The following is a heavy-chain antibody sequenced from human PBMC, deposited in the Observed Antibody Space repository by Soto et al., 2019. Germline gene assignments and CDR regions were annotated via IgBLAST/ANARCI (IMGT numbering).Heavy chain of an antibody. CDR1: GGSISSYY. V-gene: IGHV4-59*01. CDR2: IYYSGST. CDR3: AGQTTPPFDAFDI. J-gene: IGHJ3*02. Sequence: SETLSLTCTVSGGSISSYYWSWIRQPPGKGLEWIGYIYYSGSTNYNPSLKSRVTISVDTSKNQFSLKLSSVTAADTAVYYCAGQTTPPFDAFDIWGQGTMVTVSS.